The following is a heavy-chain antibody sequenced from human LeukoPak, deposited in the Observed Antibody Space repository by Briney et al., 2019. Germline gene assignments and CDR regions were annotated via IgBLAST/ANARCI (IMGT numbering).Heavy chain of an antibody. CDR3: TRVHDYRTSGEYFQH. V-gene: IGHV1-46*03. CDR2: INPRNDTT. J-gene: IGHJ1*01. Sequence: ASVKVSCKASGYTFISYCIHWVRQAPEQGLEWVGIINPRNDTTSYAQRFQGRVTVTRDTTTTTVYMELSSLRSEDTAVYYCTRVHDYRTSGEYFQHWGQGTLVTVSS. CDR1: GYTFISYC. D-gene: IGHD4-11*01.